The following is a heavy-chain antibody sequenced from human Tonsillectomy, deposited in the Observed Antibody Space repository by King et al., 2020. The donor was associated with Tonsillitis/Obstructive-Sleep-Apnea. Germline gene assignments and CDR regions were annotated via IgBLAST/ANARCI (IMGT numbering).Heavy chain of an antibody. CDR1: GSRFTSYW. J-gene: IGHJ6*02. Sequence: LVQSGAEVKKPGESLRISCKGSGSRFTSYWINWVRQMPGKGLEWMGRIDLSDSDTKYSPSFQGHVTISADKSISTAYLQWSSLKASDTAMYSCASHTGYSNDYRYDMDVWGQGTTVTVSS. V-gene: IGHV5-10-1*01. CDR3: ASHTGYSNDYRYDMDV. CDR2: IDLSDSDT. D-gene: IGHD4-11*01.